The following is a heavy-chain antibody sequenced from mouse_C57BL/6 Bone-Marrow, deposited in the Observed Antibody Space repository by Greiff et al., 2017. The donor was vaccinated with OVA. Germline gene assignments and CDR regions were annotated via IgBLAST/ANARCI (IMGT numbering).Heavy chain of an antibody. CDR2: ISNGGGST. J-gene: IGHJ3*01. V-gene: IGHV5-12*01. CDR3: ARGLRAWFAY. D-gene: IGHD2-4*01. CDR1: GFTFSDYY. Sequence: EVMLVESGGGLVQPGGSLKLSCAASGFTFSDYYMYWVRQTPEKRLEWVAYISNGGGSTYYPDTVKGRFTISRDNAKNTLYLQMSRLKSEGTAMYYCARGLRAWFAYWGQGTLVTVSA.